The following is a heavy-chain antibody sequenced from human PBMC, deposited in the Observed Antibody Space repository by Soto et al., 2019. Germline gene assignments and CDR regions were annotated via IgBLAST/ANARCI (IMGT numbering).Heavy chain of an antibody. CDR3: ARAPGGPGIAEY. Sequence: ASVKVSCKASGYTFTSYAMQWVRQAPGQRLEWMGWINAGNGNTKYSQKFQGRVTITRDTSASTAYMELSSLRSEDTAVYYCARAPGGPGIAEYWGQGTMVTVSS. V-gene: IGHV1-3*01. J-gene: IGHJ3*01. CDR1: GYTFTSYA. CDR2: INAGNGNT. D-gene: IGHD6-13*01.